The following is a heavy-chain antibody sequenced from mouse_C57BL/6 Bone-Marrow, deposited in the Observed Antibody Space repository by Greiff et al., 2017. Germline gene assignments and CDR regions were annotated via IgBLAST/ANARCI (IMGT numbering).Heavy chain of an antibody. V-gene: IGHV1-20*01. Sequence: VQLQQSGPELVKPGDSVTISCKASGYSFTGYFMNWVMQSHGKSLAWIGRINPYNGDTFYNQKFKGKATLTVDKSSSTAHMELRSLTSEDSAVYYCARHYSDWGFAYWGQGTLVTVSA. CDR2: INPYNGDT. CDR3: ARHYSDWGFAY. CDR1: GYSFTGYF. J-gene: IGHJ3*01. D-gene: IGHD2-12*01.